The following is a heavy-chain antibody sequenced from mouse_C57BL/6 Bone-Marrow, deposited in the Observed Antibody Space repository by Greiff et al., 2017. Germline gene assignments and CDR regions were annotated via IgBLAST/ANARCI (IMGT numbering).Heavy chain of an antibody. V-gene: IGHV5-2*01. CDR1: EYEFPSHD. Sequence: VQLKESGGGLVQPGESLKLSCESNEYEFPSHDMSWVRKTPEKRLELVAAINSDGGSTYYPATMERRFIISRDNTKKTLYLQMSSLMSEDTALYYCARHDYGEDYAMDYWGQGTSVTVSS. CDR3: ARHDYGEDYAMDY. CDR2: INSDGGST. J-gene: IGHJ4*01. D-gene: IGHD2-4*01.